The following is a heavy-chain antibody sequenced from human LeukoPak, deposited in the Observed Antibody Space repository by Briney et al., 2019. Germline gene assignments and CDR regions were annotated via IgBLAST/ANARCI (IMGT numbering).Heavy chain of an antibody. CDR3: ARETRGYSYGYFSSYFDY. Sequence: SETLSLTCAVSGGSISSGGYSWSWIRQPPGKGLEWIGYIYHSGSTYYNPSLKGRVTISVDRSKNQFSLKLSSVTAADTAVYYCARETRGYSYGYFSSYFDYWGQGTLVTVSS. J-gene: IGHJ4*02. CDR1: GGSISSGGYS. CDR2: IYHSGST. V-gene: IGHV4-30-2*01. D-gene: IGHD5-18*01.